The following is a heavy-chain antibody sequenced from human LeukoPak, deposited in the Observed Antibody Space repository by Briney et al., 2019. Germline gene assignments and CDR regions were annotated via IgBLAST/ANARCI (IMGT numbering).Heavy chain of an antibody. Sequence: SETLSLTCAVYGGSFSGYYWSWIRQPPGKGLEWIGEINHSGSTNYNPSLKSRVTISVDTSKNQFSLKLSSVTAADTAVYYCARDQCPHCISTSSPIVWGQGTLVTVSS. J-gene: IGHJ4*02. V-gene: IGHV4-34*01. CDR2: INHSGST. CDR1: GGSFSGYY. D-gene: IGHD2-2*01. CDR3: ARDQCPHCISTSSPIV.